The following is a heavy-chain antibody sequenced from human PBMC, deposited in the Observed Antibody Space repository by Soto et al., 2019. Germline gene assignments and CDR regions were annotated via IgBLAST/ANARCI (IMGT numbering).Heavy chain of an antibody. J-gene: IGHJ3*02. Sequence: ASVKVSCKASGYTFTSYDINWVRQATGQGLEWMGWMNPNSGNTGYAQKFQGRVTMTRNTSISTAYMELSSLRSEDTAVYYCATGGRNGDYDALDIWGQGTMVTVSS. CDR2: MNPNSGNT. V-gene: IGHV1-8*01. CDR3: ATGGRNGDYDALDI. CDR1: GYTFTSYD. D-gene: IGHD4-17*01.